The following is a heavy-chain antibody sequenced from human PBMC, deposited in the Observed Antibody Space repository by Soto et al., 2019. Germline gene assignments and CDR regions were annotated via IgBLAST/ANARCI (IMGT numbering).Heavy chain of an antibody. CDR3: AFVYDISGYWYDAFDI. V-gene: IGHV1-69*01. CDR1: GCTFSSYA. D-gene: IGHD3-22*01. CDR2: IIPNFGTA. Sequence: QVQLVQSGAEVKKPGSSVKVSCKASGCTFSSYAISWVRQAPGQGLEWMGGIIPNFGTANYAQKFQGRVTITADESTSPAYMELSSLRSEDTAVYYCAFVYDISGYWYDAFDICGQGTMVTVSS. J-gene: IGHJ3*02.